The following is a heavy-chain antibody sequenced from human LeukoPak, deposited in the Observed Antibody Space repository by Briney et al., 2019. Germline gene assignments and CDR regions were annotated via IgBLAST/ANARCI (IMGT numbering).Heavy chain of an antibody. V-gene: IGHV1-8*03. CDR3: ARGAVLLDAFDI. J-gene: IGHJ3*02. CDR2: MNPNSGNT. Sequence: GASVKVSCKASGYTFTSYDINWVRQATGQGLEWMGWMNPNSGNTGYAQKFQGRVTITRNTSISTAYMELSSLRSEDTAVYYCARGAVLLDAFDIWGQGTMVTVSS. CDR1: GYTFTSYD. D-gene: IGHD3-10*01.